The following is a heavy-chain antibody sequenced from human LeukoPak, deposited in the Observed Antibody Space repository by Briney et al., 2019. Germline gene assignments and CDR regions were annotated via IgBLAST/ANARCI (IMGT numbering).Heavy chain of an antibody. CDR3: ARSGTAGTFDY. J-gene: IGHJ4*02. D-gene: IGHD6-13*01. Sequence: PGGSLRLSCAASGFTVSNNYMNWVRQAPGKGLEWVSVIYSGGSTYYADSVKGRFTISRDNSKNTLYLQMNSLRGDDTAVYYCARSGTAGTFDYWGQGTLVTVSS. CDR2: IYSGGST. V-gene: IGHV3-66*01. CDR1: GFTVSNNY.